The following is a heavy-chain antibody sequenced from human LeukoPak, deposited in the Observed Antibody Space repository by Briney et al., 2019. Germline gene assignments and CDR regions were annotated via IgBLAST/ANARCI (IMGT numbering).Heavy chain of an antibody. V-gene: IGHV1-18*01. CDR2: ISAYNGNT. CDR3: ARGKGGSYRIPTYYYYYGMDV. CDR1: GYTFTSYG. J-gene: IGHJ6*02. D-gene: IGHD1-26*01. Sequence: ASVKVSCKASGYTFTSYGISWVRQAPGQGLEWMGWISAYNGNTNYAQKLQGRVTMTTDTSTSTAYMELRSLRSDDTAVYYCARGKGGSYRIPTYYYYYGMDVWGQGTTVTVSS.